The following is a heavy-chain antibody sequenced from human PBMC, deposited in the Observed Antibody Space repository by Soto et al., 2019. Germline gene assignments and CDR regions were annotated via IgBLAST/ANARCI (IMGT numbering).Heavy chain of an antibody. J-gene: IGHJ4*02. CDR1: GFTFSNAW. V-gene: IGHV3-15*07. D-gene: IGHD4-17*01. Sequence: EVQLVESGGGLVKPGGSLRLSCAASGFTFSNAWMNWVRQAPGKGLEWVGRIKSKTDGGTTDYAAPVKGRFTISRDDSKNTLYLQMNSLKTEDTAVYYCTTDSYYGDYGDDYWGQGTLVTVSS. CDR2: IKSKTDGGTT. CDR3: TTDSYYGDYGDDY.